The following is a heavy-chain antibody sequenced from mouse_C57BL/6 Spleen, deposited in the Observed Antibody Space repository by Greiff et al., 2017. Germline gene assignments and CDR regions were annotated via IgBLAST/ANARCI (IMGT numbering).Heavy chain of an antibody. CDR1: GYTFTSYW. CDR2: INPSSGYS. V-gene: IGHV1-7*01. Sequence: VQLQQSGAELAKPGASVKLSCKASGYTFTSYWMHWVKQRPGQGLEWIGYINPSSGYSKYNQTFKDKATLTADKSSSTAYMQLSSLTYEDSAVYYCARFGDSHYSGFAYWGQGTLVTVSA. J-gene: IGHJ3*01. D-gene: IGHD1-2*01. CDR3: ARFGDSHYSGFAY.